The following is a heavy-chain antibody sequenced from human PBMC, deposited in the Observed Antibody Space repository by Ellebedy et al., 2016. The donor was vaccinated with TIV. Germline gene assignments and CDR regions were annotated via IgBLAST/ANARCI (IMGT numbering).Heavy chain of an antibody. V-gene: IGHV4-39*07. D-gene: IGHD1-26*01. Sequence: GSLRLSCTVSGGSISSSSYYWGWIRQPPGKGLEWIGNIYHSGNTYYSPSLKSRVTMSVDTSRNQFSLRLTSVAAADTAVYYCARNTGGGSYDFDYWGQGTLVTVSS. CDR2: IYHSGNT. CDR1: GGSISSSSYY. CDR3: ARNTGGGSYDFDY. J-gene: IGHJ4*02.